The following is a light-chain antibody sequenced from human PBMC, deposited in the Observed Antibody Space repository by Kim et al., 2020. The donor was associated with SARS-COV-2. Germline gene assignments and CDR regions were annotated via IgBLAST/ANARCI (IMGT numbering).Light chain of an antibody. CDR2: GKN. V-gene: IGLV3-19*01. Sequence: VSVALGQTVRITCQGDSLRSYYTSWYQQKPGQAPVLVIYGKNNRPSGIPDRFSGSSSGNTASLTITGAQAEDEADYYCNSRDSSGNHLVFGGGTQLTVL. CDR3: NSRDSSGNHLV. CDR1: SLRSYY. J-gene: IGLJ3*02.